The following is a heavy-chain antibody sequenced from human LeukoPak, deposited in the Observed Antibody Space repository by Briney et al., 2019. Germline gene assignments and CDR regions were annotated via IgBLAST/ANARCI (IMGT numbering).Heavy chain of an antibody. CDR1: GGSITSSKYF. J-gene: IGHJ5*02. Sequence: SETLSLTCAVSGGSITSSKYFWGWIRQPPGKGLEWIGHIYYSGSTYYNPSLKSRVTISGDTSKNQFSLKLSSVTAADTAVYYCARVGLLAEVSLFGPWGQGTLVTVSS. CDR2: IYYSGST. D-gene: IGHD3-3*02. V-gene: IGHV4-31*11. CDR3: ARVGLLAEVSLFGP.